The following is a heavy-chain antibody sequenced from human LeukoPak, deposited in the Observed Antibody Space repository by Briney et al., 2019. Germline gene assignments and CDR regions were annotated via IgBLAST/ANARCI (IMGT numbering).Heavy chain of an antibody. CDR2: IYFSGST. V-gene: IGHV4-39*07. CDR1: GGSIRTTSYY. J-gene: IGHJ4*02. CDR3: ARGGTYWDF. D-gene: IGHD3-10*01. Sequence: PSETLSLTCTVSGGSIRTTSYYWGWIRQSPGREPEWIGSIYFSGSTYYNPSLESRATISVDTSNNQFSLKLDSVTAADTAVYYCARGGTYWDFWGQGTLVTVSS.